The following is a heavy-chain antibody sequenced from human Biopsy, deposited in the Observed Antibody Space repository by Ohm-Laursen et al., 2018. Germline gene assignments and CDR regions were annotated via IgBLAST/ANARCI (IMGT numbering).Heavy chain of an antibody. CDR3: VRGRAY. J-gene: IGHJ4*02. Sequence: SLSLSCAASGSTVSITYMSWVRQPPGPGLEWVSIIYLYGNTYYTDSPTGRFTISRDNSKNALYLQMNSLSPADTAKYYCVRGRAYWGQGTLVTVSS. CDR2: IYLYGNT. V-gene: IGHV3-53*01. CDR1: GSTVSITY.